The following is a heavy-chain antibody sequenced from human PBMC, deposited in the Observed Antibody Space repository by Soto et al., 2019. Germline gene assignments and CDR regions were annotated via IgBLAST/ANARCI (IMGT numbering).Heavy chain of an antibody. CDR3: ARDASGWKYNWFDP. D-gene: IGHD6-19*01. Sequence: SETLSLTCAVSGYSISSGYYWGWIRQSPGKGLEWIGSIYHSESTYNNPSLKSRITISVDTSKNQISLKLRSVTAADTAVYYCARDASGWKYNWFDPWGQGTLVT. J-gene: IGHJ5*02. V-gene: IGHV4-38-2*02. CDR2: IYHSEST. CDR1: GYSISSGYY.